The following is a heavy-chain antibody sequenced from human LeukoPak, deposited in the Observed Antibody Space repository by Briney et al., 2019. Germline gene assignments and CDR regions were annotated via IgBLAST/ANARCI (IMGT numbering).Heavy chain of an antibody. CDR2: ISGSGGST. Sequence: GSLRLSCAASGFTFSSYAMSWVRQAPGKGLEWVSAISGSGGSTYYADSVKGRFTISRDNFKNTLYLQMNSLRAEDTAVYYCAKAKVHSGSYYFDYWGQGTLVTVSS. V-gene: IGHV3-23*01. D-gene: IGHD1-26*01. J-gene: IGHJ4*02. CDR1: GFTFSSYA. CDR3: AKAKVHSGSYYFDY.